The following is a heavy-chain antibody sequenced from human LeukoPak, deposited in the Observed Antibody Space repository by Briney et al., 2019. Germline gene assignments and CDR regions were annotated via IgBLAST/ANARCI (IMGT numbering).Heavy chain of an antibody. D-gene: IGHD1-26*01. V-gene: IGHV1-18*01. Sequence: ASVKVSCKASGYTFTSYGISWVRQAPGQGLEWMGWIGAYNGDTNYAQSLQGRVTMTTDTSTSTAYMELRSLKSDDTAVYYCARVIVGAVHFDYWGQGTLVTVSP. CDR2: IGAYNGDT. CDR1: GYTFTSYG. J-gene: IGHJ4*02. CDR3: ARVIVGAVHFDY.